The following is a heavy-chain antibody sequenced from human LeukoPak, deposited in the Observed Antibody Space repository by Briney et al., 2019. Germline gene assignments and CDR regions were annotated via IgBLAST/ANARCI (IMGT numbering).Heavy chain of an antibody. CDR1: GGSFSGYY. CDR3: ARGRYNWKNRAFDI. D-gene: IGHD1-1*01. V-gene: IGHV4-34*01. Sequence: SETLSLTCAVYGGSFSGYYWSWIRQPPGKGLEWIGEINHSGSTNYNPSLKSRVTISVDTSKNQFSLKLSSVTAADTAVYYCARGRYNWKNRAFDIWGQGTMVTVSS. CDR2: INHSGST. J-gene: IGHJ3*02.